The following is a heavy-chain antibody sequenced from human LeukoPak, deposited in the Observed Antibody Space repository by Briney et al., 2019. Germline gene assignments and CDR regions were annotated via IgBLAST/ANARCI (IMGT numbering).Heavy chain of an antibody. CDR1: GFTFSSYG. J-gene: IGHJ5*02. CDR2: IRYGGSNK. Sequence: GGSLRLSCAASGFTFSSYGMHWARQAPGKGLEWVAFIRYGGSNKYYADSVKGRFTISRDNSKNTLYLQMNSLRAEDTAVYYCAKEDCSSTSCSNWFDPWGQGTLVTVSS. V-gene: IGHV3-30*02. CDR3: AKEDCSSTSCSNWFDP. D-gene: IGHD2-2*01.